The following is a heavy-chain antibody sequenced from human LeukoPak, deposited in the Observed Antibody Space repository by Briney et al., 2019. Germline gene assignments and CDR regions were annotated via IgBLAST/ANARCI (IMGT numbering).Heavy chain of an antibody. J-gene: IGHJ1*01. CDR2: ISSIGGGT. Sequence: GGSLRLSCSASGFTFGTFAMRWVRQAPGKGLEYISTISSIGGGTDYADSVKGRFTISRDNSKNTLFLQMSSLRAEDTAVYYCVKFPDWWGQGTLVTVSS. CDR3: VKFPDW. V-gene: IGHV3-64D*09. D-gene: IGHD3/OR15-3a*01. CDR1: GFTFGTFA.